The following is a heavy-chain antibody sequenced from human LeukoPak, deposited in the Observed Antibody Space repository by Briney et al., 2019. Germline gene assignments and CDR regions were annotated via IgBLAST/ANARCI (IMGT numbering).Heavy chain of an antibody. Sequence: SETLSLTCAVYGGSFSGYYWSWIRQPPGKGLEWIGEINHSGSTNYNPSLKSRVTISVDTSKNQFSLKLSSVTAADTAVYYCARIRRYSGYDTDDYWGQGTLVTVSS. CDR3: ARIRRYSGYDTDDY. J-gene: IGHJ4*02. D-gene: IGHD5-12*01. V-gene: IGHV4-34*01. CDR1: GGSFSGYY. CDR2: INHSGST.